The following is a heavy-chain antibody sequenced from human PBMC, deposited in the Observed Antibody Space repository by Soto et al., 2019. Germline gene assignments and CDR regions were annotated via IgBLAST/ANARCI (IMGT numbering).Heavy chain of an antibody. Sequence: GGSLRLSCAASGFTFSSYDMHWVRQATGKGLEWVSAIGTAGDTYYPGSVKGRFTISRENAKNSLYLQMNSLRAGDTAVYYCARDIAVAGPYHYYGMDVWGQGTTVTVSS. J-gene: IGHJ6*02. D-gene: IGHD6-19*01. CDR1: GFTFSSYD. CDR3: ARDIAVAGPYHYYGMDV. V-gene: IGHV3-13*01. CDR2: IGTAGDT.